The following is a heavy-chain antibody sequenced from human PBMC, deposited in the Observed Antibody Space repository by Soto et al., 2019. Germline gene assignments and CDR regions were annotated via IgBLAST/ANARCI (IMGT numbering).Heavy chain of an antibody. Sequence: QVQLVESGGGVVQPGRSLRLSCAASGFTFSSHGMHWVRQAPGKGLEWVAVIWYDGSNKYYADSVKGRFTISRDNSKNSLSLQMNSLRAEDTAVYYCANLAKNYYHYMDVWGKGTTVTVSS. J-gene: IGHJ6*03. CDR3: ANLAKNYYHYMDV. D-gene: IGHD1-26*01. V-gene: IGHV3-33*03. CDR1: GFTFSSHG. CDR2: IWYDGSNK.